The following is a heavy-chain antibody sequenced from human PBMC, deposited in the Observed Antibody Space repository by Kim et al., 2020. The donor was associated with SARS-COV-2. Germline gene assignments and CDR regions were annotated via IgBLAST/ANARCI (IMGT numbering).Heavy chain of an antibody. CDR3: ARGGAYDSSGYYQGPHFDY. J-gene: IGHJ4*02. D-gene: IGHD3-22*01. CDR2: IDPSDSYT. CDR1: GYSFTSYW. Sequence: GESLKISCKGSGYSFTSYWISWVRQMPGKGLEWMGRIDPSDSYTNYSPSFQGHVTISADKSISTAYLQWSSLKASDTAMYYCARGGAYDSSGYYQGPHFDYWGQGTLVTVSS. V-gene: IGHV5-10-1*01.